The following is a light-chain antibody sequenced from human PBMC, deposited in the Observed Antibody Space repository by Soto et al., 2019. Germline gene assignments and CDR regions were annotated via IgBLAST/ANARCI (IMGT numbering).Light chain of an antibody. J-gene: IGKJ4*01. Sequence: AIQMTQSPSSLSASVGDRVTITCRASQGIRNDLGWYQQKPGKAPRLLMYAASSLQSGVPSRFSGSGSGTDFTLTISTLQPEDFATYYCLQDYNYPLTFGGGTKVEIK. CDR1: QGIRND. CDR3: LQDYNYPLT. CDR2: AAS. V-gene: IGKV1-6*01.